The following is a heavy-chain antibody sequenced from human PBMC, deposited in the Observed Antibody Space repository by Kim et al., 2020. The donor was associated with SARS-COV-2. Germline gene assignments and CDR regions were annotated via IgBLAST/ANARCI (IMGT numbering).Heavy chain of an antibody. Sequence: GGSLRLSCAASGFTFNDAWMTCVRQPPGKGLEWVGHIKSKTDGGTTDYAAPVKGRVTISRDDSKNTLYLQVNSLRTEDTAVYYCTTFRRGHWGQGTLVTVSS. V-gene: IGHV3-15*01. D-gene: IGHD6-25*01. J-gene: IGHJ4*02. CDR2: IKSKTDGGTT. CDR3: TTFRRGH. CDR1: GFTFNDAW.